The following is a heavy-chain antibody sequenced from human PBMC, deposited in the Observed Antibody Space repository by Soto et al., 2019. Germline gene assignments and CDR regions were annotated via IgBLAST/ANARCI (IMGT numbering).Heavy chain of an antibody. V-gene: IGHV5-51*01. Sequence: LGESLKISCKGSGYSFTSYWIGWVRQMPGKGLEWMGIIYPGDSDTRYSPSFQGQVTISADKSISTAYLQWSSLKASDTAMYYCARHLRGEGYRGSSGCDAFDIWGQGTMVTVSS. CDR3: ARHLRGEGYRGSSGCDAFDI. J-gene: IGHJ3*02. D-gene: IGHD6-19*01. CDR1: GYSFTSYW. CDR2: IYPGDSDT.